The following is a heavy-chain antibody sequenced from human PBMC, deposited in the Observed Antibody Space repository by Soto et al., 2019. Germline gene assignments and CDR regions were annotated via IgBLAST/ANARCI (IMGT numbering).Heavy chain of an antibody. CDR1: GFTYTDYW. CDR2: IDYDGSVT. V-gene: IGHV3-74*01. CDR3: AKRRLNTITSLSDY. J-gene: IGHJ1*01. Sequence: GGSLRLSCAASGFTYTDYWIHWVRQAPGKGLEWLLRIDYDGSVTSYADSVKGRFTVSRDNSDNTLHLQMNSLRDNDTAIYYCAKRRLNTITSLSDYWGQGVQVTVSS. D-gene: IGHD2-21*01.